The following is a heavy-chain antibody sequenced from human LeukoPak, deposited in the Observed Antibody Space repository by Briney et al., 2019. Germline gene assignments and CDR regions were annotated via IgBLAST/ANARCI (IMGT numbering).Heavy chain of an antibody. CDR3: ARTGDSSGYYPR. CDR1: GGSISSNSYY. CDR2: IYYSGST. Sequence: SETLSLTCAVSGGSISSNSYYWGWIRQHPGKGLEWIGYIYYSGSTYYNPSLKSRVTISVDTSKNQFSLKLSSVTAADTAVYYCARTGDSSGYYPRWGQGTLVTVSS. D-gene: IGHD3-22*01. V-gene: IGHV4-31*11. J-gene: IGHJ4*02.